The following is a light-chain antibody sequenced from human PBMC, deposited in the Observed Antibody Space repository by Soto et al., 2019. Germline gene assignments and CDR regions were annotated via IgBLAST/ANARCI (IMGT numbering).Light chain of an antibody. J-gene: IGKJ4*02. CDR3: QQRSSWPLT. CDR1: QSLSKS. CDR2: GAS. V-gene: IGKV3-11*01. Sequence: EIVLTQSPATLSLSPVEMATLSFRASQSLSKSLVWYQQKPGQAPRLLIDGASNRATGIPARFSGSGSGTDFTLTISSLEPEDFAVYFCQQRSSWPLTCGGGTKVDIK.